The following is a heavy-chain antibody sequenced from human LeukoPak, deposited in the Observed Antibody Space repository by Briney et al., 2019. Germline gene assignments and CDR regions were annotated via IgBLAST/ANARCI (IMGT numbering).Heavy chain of an antibody. J-gene: IGHJ5*02. Sequence: LRLSCAASGFTFSSYEMNWVRQAPGKGLEWVSYISSSGSTIYYADSVKGRFTISRDNAKNSLYLQMNSLRAEDTAVYYCARDLGYCSGGSRFYWFDPWGQGTLVTVSS. CDR3: ARDLGYCSGGSRFYWFDP. CDR2: ISSSGSTI. V-gene: IGHV3-48*03. D-gene: IGHD2-15*01. CDR1: GFTFSSYE.